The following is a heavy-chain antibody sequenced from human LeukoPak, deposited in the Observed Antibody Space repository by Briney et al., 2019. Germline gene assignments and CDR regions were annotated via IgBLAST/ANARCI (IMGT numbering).Heavy chain of an antibody. J-gene: IGHJ3*02. CDR1: GFTFSSYS. V-gene: IGHV3-21*01. CDR2: ISSSSSYI. D-gene: IGHD6-25*01. CDR3: ARSYSSEI. Sequence: PGGSLRLSCAASGFTFSSYSMNWVRQAPGKGLEWVSSISSSSSYIYYVDSVKGRFTISRDNARNSLYLQMNSLRAEDTAVYYCARSYSSEIWGQGTMVTVSS.